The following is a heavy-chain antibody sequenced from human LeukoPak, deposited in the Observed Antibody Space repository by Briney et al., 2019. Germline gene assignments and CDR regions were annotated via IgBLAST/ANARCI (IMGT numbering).Heavy chain of an antibody. D-gene: IGHD2-2*01. J-gene: IGHJ4*02. CDR2: IIPIFGTA. CDR1: GGTFSSYA. V-gene: IGHV1-69*05. Sequence: ASVKVSCKASGGTFSSYAISWVRQAPGQGLEWMGGIIPIFGTANYAQKFQGRVTITTDESTSTAYMELSSLRSDDTAVYYCARCGGSTSCYFDYWGQGTLVTVSS. CDR3: ARCGGSTSCYFDY.